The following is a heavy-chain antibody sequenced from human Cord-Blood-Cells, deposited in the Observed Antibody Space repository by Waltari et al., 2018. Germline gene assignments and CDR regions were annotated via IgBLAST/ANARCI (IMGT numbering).Heavy chain of an antibody. J-gene: IGHJ3*02. Sequence: QVQLQESGPGLVKPSQTLSLTCTVSGGSISSGGYYWSWIRQHPGKGLEWIGYIYYSGCTYYNPSLKSRVTISVDTSKNQFSLKLSSVTAADTAVYYCARSYSSSWNDAFDIWGQGTMVTVSS. D-gene: IGHD6-13*01. CDR3: ARSYSSSWNDAFDI. V-gene: IGHV4-31*03. CDR1: GGSISSGGYY. CDR2: IYYSGCT.